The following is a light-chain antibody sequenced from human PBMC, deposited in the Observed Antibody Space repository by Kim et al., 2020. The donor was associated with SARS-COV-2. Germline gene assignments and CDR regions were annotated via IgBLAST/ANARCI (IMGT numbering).Light chain of an antibody. CDR2: WAS. J-gene: IGKJ5*01. CDR1: QSVLYSSNNKNY. V-gene: IGKV4-1*01. CDR3: QQYYTTPIT. Sequence: DIVMTQSPESLAVSLGERATINCKSSQSVLYSSNNKNYLVWYQQKPGQPPKLLIYWASTRESGVPDRFSGSGSGTDFTLTISSLQAEDVAVYYCQQYYTTPITFGRGTRLEIK.